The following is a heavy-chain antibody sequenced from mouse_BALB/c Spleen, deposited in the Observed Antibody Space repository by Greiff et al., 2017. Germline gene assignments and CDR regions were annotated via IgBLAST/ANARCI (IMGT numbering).Heavy chain of an antibody. Sequence: EVKVVESGGGLVQPGGSRKLSCAASGFTFSSFGMHWVRQAPEKGLEWVAYISSGSSTIYYADTVKGRFTISRDNPKNTLFLQMTSLRSEDTAMYYCARSGYGNYGGAMDYWGQGTSVTVSS. D-gene: IGHD2-10*02. CDR2: ISSGSSTI. CDR3: ARSGYGNYGGAMDY. V-gene: IGHV5-17*02. CDR1: GFTFSSFG. J-gene: IGHJ4*01.